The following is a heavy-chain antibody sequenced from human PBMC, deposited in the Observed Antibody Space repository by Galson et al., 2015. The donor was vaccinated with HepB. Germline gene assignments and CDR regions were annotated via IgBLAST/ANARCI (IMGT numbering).Heavy chain of an antibody. D-gene: IGHD3-16*01. CDR2: ISGSDGST. J-gene: IGHJ1*01. CDR1: GFTFNSYV. V-gene: IGHV3-23*01. Sequence: SLRLSCAASGFTFNSYVMNWVRRAPGKGLEWVSSISGSDGSTYYADSVKGRFTISRDNSRNTMYLQMNSLRAEDTAVYYCARSPGGDHAEYFHHWGRGTLVTVSS. CDR3: ARSPGGDHAEYFHH.